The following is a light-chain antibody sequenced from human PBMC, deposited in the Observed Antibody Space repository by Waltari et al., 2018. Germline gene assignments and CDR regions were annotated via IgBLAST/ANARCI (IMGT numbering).Light chain of an antibody. V-gene: IGLV2-14*01. CDR1: SSDVGGYNF. CDR2: EVS. Sequence: QSALTQPASVSGSPGQSITISCTGTSSDVGGYNFVAWYQQHPGKAPKLMIYEVSNRPSGVSDRFSGSKSGYTASLTISGLQAEDEADYYCSSYTSSSTLVFGTGTKVTVL. CDR3: SSYTSSSTLV. J-gene: IGLJ1*01.